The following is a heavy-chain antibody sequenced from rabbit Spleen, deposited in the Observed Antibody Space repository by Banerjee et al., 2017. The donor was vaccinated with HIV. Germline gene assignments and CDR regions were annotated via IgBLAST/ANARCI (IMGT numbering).Heavy chain of an antibody. J-gene: IGHJ6*01. CDR1: GVSFSGSSY. V-gene: IGHV1S40*01. Sequence: ESGGGLVKPEASLTLTCIASGVSFSGSSYMCWVRQAPGKGLEWIACIESGSSGFTYFASWAKGRFTISKTSSTTVTLHMTSLTAADTATYFCARDTSSSFSSYGMDLWGPGTLVTVS. CDR2: IESGSSGFT. CDR3: ARDTSSSFSSYGMDL. D-gene: IGHD1-1*01.